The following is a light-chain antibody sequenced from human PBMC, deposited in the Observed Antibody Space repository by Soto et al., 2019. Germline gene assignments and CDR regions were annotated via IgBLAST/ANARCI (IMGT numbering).Light chain of an antibody. CDR2: DAS. Sequence: DIQMTQSPSSLSASVGDRVTITCRASQGISYYLDWYQQKPGKAPNLLIYDASSLHRGVPPRFSGSGYETYFTLTITSLQLGDVATYYCQQNDVGPWTFGQGTKVDIK. J-gene: IGKJ1*01. V-gene: IGKV1-39*01. CDR3: QQNDVGPWT. CDR1: QGISYY.